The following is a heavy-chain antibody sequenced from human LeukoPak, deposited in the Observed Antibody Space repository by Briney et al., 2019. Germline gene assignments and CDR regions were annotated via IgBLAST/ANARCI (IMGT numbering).Heavy chain of an antibody. D-gene: IGHD3-22*01. CDR3: ARGAHYYDSSGYFDY. CDR2: ISSSSIYI. J-gene: IGHJ4*02. CDR1: GFTFSSYS. V-gene: IGHV3-21*01. Sequence: PGGSLTLSCAASGFTFSSYSMNWVRQAPGKGLEWVSSISSSSIYIYYADSVKGRFTISKDNAKNSLYMQMNSLRAEDTAVYYCARGAHYYDSSGYFDYWGQGTLVTVSS.